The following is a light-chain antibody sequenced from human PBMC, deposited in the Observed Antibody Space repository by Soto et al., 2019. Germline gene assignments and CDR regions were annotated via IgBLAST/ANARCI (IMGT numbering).Light chain of an antibody. CDR3: SSYNSSSTEAV. V-gene: IGLV2-14*01. CDR1: SSDVGGYNY. Sequence: QSVLTQPASVSGSPGQSITISCTGTSSDVGGYNYVSWYQQHPGKAPKLMIYEISNRPSGVSNRFSGSKSGNTASLTISGLQAEDEADYYLSSYNSSSTEAVFGNGTKVTVL. CDR2: EIS. J-gene: IGLJ1*01.